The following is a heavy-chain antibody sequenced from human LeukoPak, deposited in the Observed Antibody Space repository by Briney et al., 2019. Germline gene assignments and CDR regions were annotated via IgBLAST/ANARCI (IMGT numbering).Heavy chain of an antibody. D-gene: IGHD3-10*01. V-gene: IGHV4-39*01. CDR3: ARHLRGYYYGSGSYSPWYFDY. CDR2: ICYSGSTYSSGST. J-gene: IGHJ4*02. CDR1: GGSISSSNYC. Sequence: SETLSLTCTVSGGSISSSNYCGGWIRQPPGKGLEWIGSICYSGSTYSSGSTYYNPSLKSRVTISVDTSNNQFSLKLSSVTAADTAVYYCARHLRGYYYGSGSYSPWYFDYWGQGTLVTVSS.